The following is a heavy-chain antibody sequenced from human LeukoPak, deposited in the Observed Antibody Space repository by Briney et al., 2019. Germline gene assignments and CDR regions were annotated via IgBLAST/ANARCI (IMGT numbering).Heavy chain of an antibody. Sequence: GGSLRLSCAASGFTFSSYAMHWVRQAPGKGLEWVAVISYDGSNEYYADSVKGRFTISRDNSKNTLYLQMNSLRAEDTAVYYCARDRGITGTYFDYWGQGTLVTVSS. CDR2: ISYDGSNE. CDR3: ARDRGITGTYFDY. CDR1: GFTFSSYA. J-gene: IGHJ4*02. D-gene: IGHD1-7*01. V-gene: IGHV3-30-3*01.